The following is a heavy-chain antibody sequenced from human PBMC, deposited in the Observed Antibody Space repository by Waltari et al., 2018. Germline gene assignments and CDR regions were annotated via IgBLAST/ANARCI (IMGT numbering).Heavy chain of an antibody. J-gene: IGHJ4*02. V-gene: IGHV4-38-2*01. Sequence: QVQLQESGPGLVKPSETLSLTCAVSGYSISSGYYWGWIRQPPGKGLEWIGSIYQSGGTYYNPALKSRVTIAVDTAKNQFSLKLSSVTAADTAVYYCARQGSSWSFDYWGQGTLVTVSS. CDR1: GYSISSGYY. D-gene: IGHD6-13*01. CDR3: ARQGSSWSFDY. CDR2: IYQSGGT.